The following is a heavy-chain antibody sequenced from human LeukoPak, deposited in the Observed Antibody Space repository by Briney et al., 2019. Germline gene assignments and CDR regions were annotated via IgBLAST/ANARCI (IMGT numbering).Heavy chain of an antibody. CDR2: IYYSGST. J-gene: IGHJ4*02. D-gene: IGHD6-6*01. CDR1: GGSISSYY. CDR3: ASSEYSSSSPDY. V-gene: IGHV4-59*01. Sequence: SETLSPTCTVSGGSISSYYWSWIRQPPGKGLEWIGYIYYSGSTNYNPSLKSRVTISVDTSKNQFSLKLSSVTAADTAVYYCASSEYSSSSPDYWGQGTLVTVSS.